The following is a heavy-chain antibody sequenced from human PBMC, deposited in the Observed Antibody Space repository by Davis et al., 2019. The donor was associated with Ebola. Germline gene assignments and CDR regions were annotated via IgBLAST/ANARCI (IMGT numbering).Heavy chain of an antibody. J-gene: IGHJ4*02. CDR1: GYTFTSYG. V-gene: IGHV1-69*04. CDR3: ARDLGMVTDY. D-gene: IGHD5-18*01. CDR2: IIPILGIA. Sequence: SVKVSCKASGYTFTSYGISWVRQAPGQGLEWMGRIIPILGIANYAQKFQGRVTITADKSTSTAYMELSSLRSEDTAVYYCARDLGMVTDYWGQGTLVTVSS.